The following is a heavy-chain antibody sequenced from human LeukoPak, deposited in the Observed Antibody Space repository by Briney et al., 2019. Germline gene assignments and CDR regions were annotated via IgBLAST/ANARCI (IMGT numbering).Heavy chain of an antibody. D-gene: IGHD3-22*01. CDR1: GFTFSSYE. CDR3: AKYVYDSRKRYKKGNWFDP. Sequence: PGGSLRLSCAASGFTFSSYEMNWVRQAPGKGLEWVSSISSSSSYIYYADSVKGRYTISRDNSKNTLYLQMNSLRAEDTAVYYCAKYVYDSRKRYKKGNWFDPWGQGTLVTVSS. CDR2: ISSSSSYI. J-gene: IGHJ5*02. V-gene: IGHV3-21*04.